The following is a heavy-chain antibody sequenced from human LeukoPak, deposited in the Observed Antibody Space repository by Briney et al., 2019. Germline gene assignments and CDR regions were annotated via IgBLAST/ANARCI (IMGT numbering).Heavy chain of an antibody. J-gene: IGHJ3*02. D-gene: IGHD1-26*01. CDR1: GGSFSGYY. CDR3: ARRRRIVGATPGAFGI. V-gene: IGHV4-34*01. CDR2: INHSGST. Sequence: SETLSLTCAVYGGSFSGYYWSWIRQPPGKGLEWIGEINHSGSTNYNPSLKSRVTISVDTSKNQFSLKLSSVTAADTAVYYCARRRRIVGATPGAFGIWGQGAMVTVSS.